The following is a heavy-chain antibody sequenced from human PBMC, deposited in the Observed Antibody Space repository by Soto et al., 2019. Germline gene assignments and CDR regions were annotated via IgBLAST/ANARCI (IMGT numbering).Heavy chain of an antibody. CDR3: AKDPGSSSGWYPDWFDP. V-gene: IGHV3-23*01. CDR1: GFTFSNYA. Sequence: EVQLLESGGALVQPGGSLRLSCAASGFTFSNYAMSWVRQAPRKGLEWVSAISGSGGSTYYADSVKGRFTISRDNSKNTLYLQMNSLRAEDTAVYYCAKDPGSSSGWYPDWFDPWGQGTLVTVSS. D-gene: IGHD6-19*01. CDR2: ISGSGGST. J-gene: IGHJ5*02.